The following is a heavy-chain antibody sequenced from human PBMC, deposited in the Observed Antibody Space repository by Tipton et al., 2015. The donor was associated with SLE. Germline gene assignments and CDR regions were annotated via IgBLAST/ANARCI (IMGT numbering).Heavy chain of an antibody. Sequence: LRLSCAVYGGSFSGYYWSWIRQPPGKGLEWIGEINHSGSTNYNPSLKSRVTISVDTSKNQFSLKLSSVTAADTAVYYCARQWLSFFDIWGQGTMVTVSS. CDR1: GGSFSGYY. J-gene: IGHJ3*02. CDR2: INHSGST. D-gene: IGHD3-22*01. CDR3: ARQWLSFFDI. V-gene: IGHV4-34*01.